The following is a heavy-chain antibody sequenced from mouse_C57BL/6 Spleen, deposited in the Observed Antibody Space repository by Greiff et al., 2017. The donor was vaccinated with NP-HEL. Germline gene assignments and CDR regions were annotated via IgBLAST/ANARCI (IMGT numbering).Heavy chain of an antibody. CDR2: IYPGSGST. D-gene: IGHD1-1*01. V-gene: IGHV1-55*01. J-gene: IGHJ3*01. Sequence: QVQLQQSGAELVKPGASVKMSCKASGYTFTSYWITWVKQRPGQGLEWIGDIYPGSGSTNYNEKFKSKATLTVDTSSSTAYMQLSSLTSEDSAVYYCARAGNYYGSSWAYWGQGTLVTVSA. CDR1: GYTFTSYW. CDR3: ARAGNYYGSSWAY.